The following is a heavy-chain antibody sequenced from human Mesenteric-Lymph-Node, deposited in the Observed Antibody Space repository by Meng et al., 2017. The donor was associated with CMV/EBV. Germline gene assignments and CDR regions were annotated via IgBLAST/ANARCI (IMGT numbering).Heavy chain of an antibody. J-gene: IGHJ3*02. CDR3: ARDRPYGSGIYFDAFDI. CDR1: GYTFTGYY. Sequence: ASVKVSCKASGYTFTGYYIHWVRQAPGQGFEWLGWINPTLGGTMFAQKFQGRVTMTRDTSISTAYMELRRQKSDDTAIYYCARDRPYGSGIYFDAFDIWGQGTMVTVSS. CDR2: INPTLGGT. V-gene: IGHV1-2*02. D-gene: IGHD3-10*01.